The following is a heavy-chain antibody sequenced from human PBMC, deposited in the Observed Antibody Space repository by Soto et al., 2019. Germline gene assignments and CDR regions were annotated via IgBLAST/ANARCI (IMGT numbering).Heavy chain of an antibody. CDR3: ARSYGSGWAFDI. V-gene: IGHV4-31*11. CDR1: GGSFSGYY. D-gene: IGHD3-10*01. J-gene: IGHJ3*02. Sequence: SETLSLTCAVYGGSFSGYYWSWIRQHPGKGLEWIGYIYYSGSTYYNPSLKSRVTISVDTSKNQFSLKLSSVTAADTAVYYCARSYGSGWAFDIWGQGTMVTVSS. CDR2: IYYSGST.